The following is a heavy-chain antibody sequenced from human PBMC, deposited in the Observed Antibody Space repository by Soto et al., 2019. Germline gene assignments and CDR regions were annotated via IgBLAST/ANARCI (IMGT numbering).Heavy chain of an antibody. Sequence: GESLKISCKGSGYSFTSYWIGWVRQMPGKGLEWMGIIYSGDPDTRYSPSFQGQVTISADKSISTAYLQWSSLKASDTAMYYCARSFWSGYYNSYYYGMDVWGQGTTVTVSS. D-gene: IGHD3-3*01. CDR1: GYSFTSYW. V-gene: IGHV5-51*01. CDR3: ARSFWSGYYNSYYYGMDV. J-gene: IGHJ6*02. CDR2: IYSGDPDT.